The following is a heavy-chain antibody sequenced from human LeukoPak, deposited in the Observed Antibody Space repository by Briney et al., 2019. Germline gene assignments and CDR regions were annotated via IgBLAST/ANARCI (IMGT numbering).Heavy chain of an antibody. V-gene: IGHV4-34*03. Sequence: SETLSLICAVYGGSFSGYYWSWIRQPPGKGLEWIGEINHSGSTNYNPSLKSRVTISVDTSKNQFSLKLSSVTAADTAVYYCAAAAGPNWFDPWGQGTLVTVSS. CDR3: AAAAGPNWFDP. D-gene: IGHD6-13*01. CDR2: INHSGST. J-gene: IGHJ5*02. CDR1: GGSFSGYY.